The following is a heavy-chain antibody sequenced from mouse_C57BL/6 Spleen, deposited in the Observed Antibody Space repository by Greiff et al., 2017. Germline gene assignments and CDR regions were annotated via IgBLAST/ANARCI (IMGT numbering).Heavy chain of an antibody. D-gene: IGHD3-3*01. Sequence: VQRVESGAELVRPGASVKLSCKASGYTFTDYYINWVKQRPGQGLEWIARIYPGSGNTYYNEKFKGKATLTAEKSSSTAYMQLSSLTSEDSAVYFCARSLGSYAMDYWGQGTSVTVSS. CDR1: GYTFTDYY. V-gene: IGHV1-76*01. CDR3: ARSLGSYAMDY. CDR2: IYPGSGNT. J-gene: IGHJ4*01.